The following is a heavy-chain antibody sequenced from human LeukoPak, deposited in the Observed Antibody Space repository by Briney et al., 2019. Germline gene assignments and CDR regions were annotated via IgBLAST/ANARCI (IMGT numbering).Heavy chain of an antibody. Sequence: GGSLRLSCAASEFTFCGYSMNWVRQAPGKGLEWVSSVSSGSTYKYYADSVKGRFTISRDNAKNSLYLQMNSLRAEDTAVYYCARGDRLIAAALNWFDPWGQGTLVTVSS. CDR2: VSSGSTYK. J-gene: IGHJ5*02. CDR1: EFTFCGYS. V-gene: IGHV3-21*01. CDR3: ARGDRLIAAALNWFDP. D-gene: IGHD6-13*01.